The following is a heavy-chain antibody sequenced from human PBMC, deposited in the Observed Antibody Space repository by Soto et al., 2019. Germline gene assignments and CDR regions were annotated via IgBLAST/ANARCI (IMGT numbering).Heavy chain of an antibody. D-gene: IGHD3-9*01. J-gene: IGHJ4*02. CDR2: IYWDEDK. V-gene: IGHV2-5*02. CDR1: GFSLSTSGVG. Sequence: QITLKESGPTLVKPTQTLTLTCTFSGFSLSTSGVGVGWIRQPPGKALEWLALIYWDEDKRYSPSLKSRLTLTNDSSKNQVVLTMTNMDPGDTATYYCAHSLRYVDWGSFDYWGQGTLVTVSS. CDR3: AHSLRYVDWGSFDY.